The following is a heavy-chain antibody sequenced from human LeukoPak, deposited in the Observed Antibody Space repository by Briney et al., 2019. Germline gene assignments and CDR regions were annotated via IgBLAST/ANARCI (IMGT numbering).Heavy chain of an antibody. CDR1: GYTFTSYD. D-gene: IGHD6-13*01. J-gene: IGHJ3*02. CDR2: MNPNSGNT. V-gene: IGHV1-8*01. Sequence: ASVKVSCKASGYTFTSYDINWVRQATGQGLEWMGWMNPNSGNTGYAQKFQGRITVTRNTSISTAYMELSSLRSEDTAVYYCARGGEQQLAGLDAFDIWGQGTMVTVSS. CDR3: ARGGEQQLAGLDAFDI.